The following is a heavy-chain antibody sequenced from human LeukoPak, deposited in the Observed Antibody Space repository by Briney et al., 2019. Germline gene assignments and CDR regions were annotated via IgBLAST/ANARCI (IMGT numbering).Heavy chain of an antibody. J-gene: IGHJ4*02. D-gene: IGHD5-12*01. CDR1: GFTFSSYS. Sequence: GGSLRLSCAASGFTFSSYSMNWVRQAPGKGLEWVSYISSSSSTIYYADSVKGRFTISRDNSKNTLYLQMNSLRAEDTAVYYCARDRDYVDIVSHFDYWGQGTLVTVSS. CDR3: ARDRDYVDIVSHFDY. V-gene: IGHV3-48*01. CDR2: ISSSSSTI.